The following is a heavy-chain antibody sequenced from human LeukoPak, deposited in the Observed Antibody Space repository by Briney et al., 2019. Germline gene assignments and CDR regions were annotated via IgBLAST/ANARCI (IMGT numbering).Heavy chain of an antibody. CDR1: GFTFSNAW. D-gene: IGHD6-13*01. J-gene: IGHJ4*02. V-gene: IGHV3-15*01. CDR2: LKSKNNGGTV. CDR3: CTVSGFGTSWDH. Sequence: GGSLRLSCAASGFTFSNAWMSWVPQAPGKGLEWVGRLKSKNNGGTVDYAAPVKGRFTISRDDSKDTFYLQMNSLKSEDTAVYYCCTVSGFGTSWDHWGQGTLVTVSS.